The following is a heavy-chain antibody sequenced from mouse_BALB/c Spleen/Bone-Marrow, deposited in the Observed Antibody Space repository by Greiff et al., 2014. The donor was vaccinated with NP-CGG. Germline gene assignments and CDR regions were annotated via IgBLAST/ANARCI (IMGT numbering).Heavy chain of an antibody. Sequence: QSGPGLVKPSQSLSLTCSVSGYSITSGYYWYWIRQFPGNNLGWLGYISYDGSNHYNPSLTNRVTITRDTSKNQSFLKLNSVTTDHTSAYYWASVDVHAMDYWGQGTSVTVSS. CDR2: ISYDGSN. CDR3: ASVDVHAMDY. CDR1: GYSITSGYY. V-gene: IGHV3-6*01. J-gene: IGHJ4*01.